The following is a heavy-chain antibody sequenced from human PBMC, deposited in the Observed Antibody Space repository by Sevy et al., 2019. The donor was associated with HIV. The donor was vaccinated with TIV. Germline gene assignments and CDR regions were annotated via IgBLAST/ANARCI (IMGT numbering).Heavy chain of an antibody. V-gene: IGHV3-30*03. CDR1: GVTFSSYG. CDR3: ARRYFDV. CDR2: ISYDGSKK. Sequence: GGSLRLSCAASGVTFSSYGIHWVRQAPGKGLEWVAVISYDGSKKNHAESMKGQFTISRDNAMQSLYLEMNNLRVEDSGIYYCARRYFDVWGQGTLVTVSS. J-gene: IGHJ4*02. D-gene: IGHD3-16*02.